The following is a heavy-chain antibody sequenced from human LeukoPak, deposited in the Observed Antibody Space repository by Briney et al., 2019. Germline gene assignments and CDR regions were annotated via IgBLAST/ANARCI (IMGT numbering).Heavy chain of an antibody. CDR1: GFSVKTNY. D-gene: IGHD6-6*01. CDR2: ISSSSSYI. Sequence: PGGSLRLSCAASGFSVKTNYMSWVRQAPGKGLEWVSSISSSSSYIYYADSVKGRFTISRDNAKNSLYLQMNSLRAEDTAVYYCAREQGYSSSYDYWGQGTLVTVSS. CDR3: AREQGYSSSYDY. V-gene: IGHV3-21*01. J-gene: IGHJ4*02.